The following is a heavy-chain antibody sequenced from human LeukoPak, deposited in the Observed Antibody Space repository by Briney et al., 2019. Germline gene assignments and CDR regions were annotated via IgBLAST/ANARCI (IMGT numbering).Heavy chain of an antibody. CDR2: ISSSSSYI. J-gene: IGHJ4*02. CDR1: GFTFSSYS. Sequence: GGSLRLSCAASGFTFSSYSMNWVRQAPGRGLEWVSSISSSSSYIYYADSVKGRFTISRDNAKNSLYLQMNSLRAEDTAVYYCARDPRTYYDSIIPQGYWGQGTLVTVSS. CDR3: ARDPRTYYDSIIPQGY. V-gene: IGHV3-21*01. D-gene: IGHD3-22*01.